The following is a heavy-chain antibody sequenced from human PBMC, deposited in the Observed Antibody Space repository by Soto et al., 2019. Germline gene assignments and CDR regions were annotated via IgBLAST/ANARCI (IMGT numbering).Heavy chain of an antibody. J-gene: IGHJ4*02. Sequence: GRSLRLSCAACGVRFEDYAMHWVRQAPGKGLEWVSGISWNSGSIGYADSVKGRFTISRDNAKNSLYLQMDSLRAEDTAVYYCAKKTQGGTIFGVVIDYWGQGTLVTVSS. CDR2: ISWNSGSI. V-gene: IGHV3-9*01. CDR3: AKKTQGGTIFGVVIDY. D-gene: IGHD3-3*01. CDR1: GVRFEDYA.